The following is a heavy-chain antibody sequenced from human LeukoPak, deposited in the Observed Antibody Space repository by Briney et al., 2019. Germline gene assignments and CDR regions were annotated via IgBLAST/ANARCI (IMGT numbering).Heavy chain of an antibody. Sequence: PSETLSLTCTVSGGSISSSSYYWGWIRQPPGKGLEWIGSIYYSGSTYYNPSLKGRVTISVDTSKNQFSLKLSSVTAADTAVYYCARLLRGYYDSSGYYRYYFDYWGQGTLVTVSS. CDR3: ARLLRGYYDSSGYYRYYFDY. J-gene: IGHJ4*02. V-gene: IGHV4-39*01. D-gene: IGHD3-22*01. CDR1: GGSISSSSYY. CDR2: IYYSGST.